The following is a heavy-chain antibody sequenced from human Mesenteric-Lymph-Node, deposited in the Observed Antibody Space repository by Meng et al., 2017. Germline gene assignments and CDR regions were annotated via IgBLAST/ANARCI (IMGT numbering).Heavy chain of an antibody. CDR3: ASRPRGYNYGYYYGMDV. D-gene: IGHD5-24*01. J-gene: IGHJ6*02. CDR2: INPNSGGT. CDR1: GYTFTGYY. Sequence: ASVKVSCKASGYTFTGYYMHWVRQAPGQGLEWMGRINPNSGGTNYAQKFQGRVTMTRDTSISTAYMELSRLRSDDTAVYYCASRPRGYNYGYYYGMDVWGQGTTVTVSS. V-gene: IGHV1-2*06.